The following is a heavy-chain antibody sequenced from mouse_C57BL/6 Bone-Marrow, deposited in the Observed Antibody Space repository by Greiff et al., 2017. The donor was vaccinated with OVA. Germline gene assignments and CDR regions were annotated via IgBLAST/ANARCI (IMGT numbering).Heavy chain of an antibody. CDR2: IYPGSGST. J-gene: IGHJ3*01. CDR3: ARERGYYPPWFAY. CDR1: GYTFTSYW. V-gene: IGHV1-55*01. Sequence: QVQLQQPGAELVKPGASVKMSCKASGYTFTSYWITWVKQMPGQGLEWIGDIYPGSGSTNYNEKFKSKATLTVDTSSSTAYMQLSSLTSEDSAVYYCARERGYYPPWFAYWGQGTLVTVSA. D-gene: IGHD2-3*01.